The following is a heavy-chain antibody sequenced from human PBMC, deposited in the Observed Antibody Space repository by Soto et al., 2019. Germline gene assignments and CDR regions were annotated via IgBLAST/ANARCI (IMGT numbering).Heavy chain of an antibody. CDR3: ARQAILGVIMIAFDI. CDR1: GYSFSSYW. V-gene: IGHV5-10-1*01. D-gene: IGHD3-3*02. Sequence: PGESLKISWKGSGYSFSSYWITWVRQMPGKGLEWMGRIDPSASYTNYSPSFQGHVTLSADKSISTAYLQWSSLKASDTAMYYCARQAILGVIMIAFDIWGQGTMVTVSS. J-gene: IGHJ3*02. CDR2: IDPSASYT.